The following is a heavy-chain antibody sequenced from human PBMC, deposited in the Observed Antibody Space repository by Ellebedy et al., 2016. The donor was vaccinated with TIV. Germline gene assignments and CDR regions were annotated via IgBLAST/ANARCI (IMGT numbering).Heavy chain of an antibody. CDR2: ISPIFGTT. CDR1: GGTFSGSA. V-gene: IGHV1-69*13. D-gene: IGHD3-9*01. J-gene: IGHJ6*02. CDR3: VGHSGYLYYSYAMDV. Sequence: SVKVSCKASGGTFSGSAISWVRQAPGQGLEWMGGISPIFGTTNYAQRFQGRVTITADEFPSAGYMELSSLRSEDTAVYYCVGHSGYLYYSYAMDVWGQGTTVTVSS.